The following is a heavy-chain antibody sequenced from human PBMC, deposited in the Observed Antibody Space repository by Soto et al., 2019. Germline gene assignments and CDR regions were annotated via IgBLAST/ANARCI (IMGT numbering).Heavy chain of an antibody. V-gene: IGHV1-18*01. D-gene: IGHD3-3*01. J-gene: IGHJ6*03. CDR3: ARYEWSMGGGGYFWSGYDDSYYYYMDV. CDR1: GYTFTSYG. Sequence: GASVKVSCKASGYTFTSYGISWVRQAPGQGLEWMGWISAYNGNTNYAQKLQGRVTMTTDTSTSTAYMELRSLRSDDTAVYYCARYEWSMGGGGYFWSGYDDSYYYYMDVWGKGTTVTVSS. CDR2: ISAYNGNT.